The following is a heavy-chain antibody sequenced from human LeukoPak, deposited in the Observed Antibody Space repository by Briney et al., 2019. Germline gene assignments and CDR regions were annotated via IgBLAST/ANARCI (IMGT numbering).Heavy chain of an antibody. V-gene: IGHV3-30*03. Sequence: PGGSLRLSCAASGFTFSSYGMHWVRQAPGKGLEWVAVISYDGSNKYYADSVKGRFTISRENAKNSLYLQMNSLRAGDTAVYYCARERGSAAAGTGAFDIWGQGTMVTVSS. CDR1: GFTFSSYG. CDR3: ARERGSAAAGTGAFDI. CDR2: ISYDGSNK. J-gene: IGHJ3*02. D-gene: IGHD6-13*01.